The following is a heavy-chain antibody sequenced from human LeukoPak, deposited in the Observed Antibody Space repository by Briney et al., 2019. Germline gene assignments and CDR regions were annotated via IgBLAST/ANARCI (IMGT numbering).Heavy chain of an antibody. CDR2: INPNSGGT. Sequence: ASVKVSCKASGYTFTGYYMHWVRQAPGQGLEWMGWINPNSGGTNYAQKFQGRVTMTRDTSISTAYMELSRLRSDDTAVYYCARDSDYDYVWGSYRLFDYWGQGTLVTVSP. CDR1: GYTFTGYY. V-gene: IGHV1-2*02. D-gene: IGHD3-16*02. CDR3: ARDSDYDYVWGSYRLFDY. J-gene: IGHJ4*02.